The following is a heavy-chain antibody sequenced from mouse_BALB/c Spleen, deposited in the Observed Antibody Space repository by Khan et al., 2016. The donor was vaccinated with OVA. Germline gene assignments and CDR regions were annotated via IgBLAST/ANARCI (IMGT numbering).Heavy chain of an antibody. D-gene: IGHD1-1*01. CDR3: ARVVYSGTMDY. CDR2: INTYTREP. V-gene: IGHV9-3-1*01. Sequence: QIQLVQSGPELKNPGETVRISCKASGYPFTKNGMNWVKQTPGKGLKWMGWINTYTREPAYADDFKGRFAFSLETSASTAYLQISNLKNEDTATYFCARVVYSGTMDYWGQGTSVTVSS. J-gene: IGHJ4*01. CDR1: GYPFTKNG.